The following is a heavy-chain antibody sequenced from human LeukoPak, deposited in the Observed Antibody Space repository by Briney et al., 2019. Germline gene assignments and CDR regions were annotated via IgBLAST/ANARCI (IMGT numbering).Heavy chain of an antibody. J-gene: IGHJ4*02. CDR3: AKDTDSDPTGTTLDY. Sequence: GRTLRLSYAASGLTFDDYAMLWARHAPGKGLESVSGIRWNSGSIGYADSVKGRFTISRDNAKNSLYRQMNSLRAEDTALYYCAKDTDSDPTGTTLDYWGQGTLVTVSS. CDR2: IRWNSGSI. D-gene: IGHD1-1*01. V-gene: IGHV3-9*01. CDR1: GLTFDDYA.